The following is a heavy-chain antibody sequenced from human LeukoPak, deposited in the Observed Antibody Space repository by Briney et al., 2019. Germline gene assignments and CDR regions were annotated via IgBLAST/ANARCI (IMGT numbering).Heavy chain of an antibody. Sequence: KPSETLSLTCTVSGGSISSYYWSWIRQPPGKGLEWIGYIYYSGSTNYNPSLKSRVTISVDTSKNQFSLKLSSVTAADTAVYYCARIVMVAAAGPTRYYFDYWGQGTLVTVSS. CDR2: IYYSGST. CDR1: GGSISSYY. D-gene: IGHD6-13*01. V-gene: IGHV4-59*12. CDR3: ARIVMVAAAGPTRYYFDY. J-gene: IGHJ4*02.